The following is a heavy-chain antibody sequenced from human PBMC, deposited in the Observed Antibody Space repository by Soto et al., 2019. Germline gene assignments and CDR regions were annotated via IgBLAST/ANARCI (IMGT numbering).Heavy chain of an antibody. CDR2: IYHSGGT. Sequence: PSETLSLTCAVSGGSLSNYYWSWIRQPPGKGLEWIGEIYHSGGTNYNPSLKSRVTISVDTPKNQFSLKLSSVTAADTAVYYCARHEGDILSVYYYGMDVWGQGTTVTVSS. CDR1: GGSLSNYY. J-gene: IGHJ6*02. V-gene: IGHV4-34*01. D-gene: IGHD3-9*01. CDR3: ARHEGDILSVYYYGMDV.